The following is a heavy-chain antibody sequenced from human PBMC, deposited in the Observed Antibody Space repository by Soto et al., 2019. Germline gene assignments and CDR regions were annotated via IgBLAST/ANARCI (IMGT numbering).Heavy chain of an antibody. D-gene: IGHD2-2*01. CDR2: ISAYNGNT. J-gene: IGHJ6*03. CDR1: GYTFTSYG. V-gene: IGHV1-18*01. Sequence: ASVKVSCKASGYTFTSYGISWVRQAPGQGLEWMGWISAYNGNTNYAQKLQGRVTMTTDTSTSTAYMELRSLRSDDTAVYYCARERRLLSTIYYYYMDVWGKGTTVTVSS. CDR3: ARERRLLSTIYYYYMDV.